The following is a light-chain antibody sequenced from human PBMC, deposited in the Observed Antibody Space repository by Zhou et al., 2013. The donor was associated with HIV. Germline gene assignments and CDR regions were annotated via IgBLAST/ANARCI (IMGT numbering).Light chain of an antibody. CDR3: QQRSNWPGYT. CDR2: GAS. V-gene: IGKV3D-15*01. CDR1: QNVFTN. J-gene: IGKJ2*01. Sequence: EVVMTQSPSTLSVSPGERVTLSCRASQNVFTNLAWYQQKPGQAPSLLIYGASTRATGIPARFSGRGSGTEFTLTISSLQSEDFAVYYCQQRSNWPGYTFGQGTKLEIK.